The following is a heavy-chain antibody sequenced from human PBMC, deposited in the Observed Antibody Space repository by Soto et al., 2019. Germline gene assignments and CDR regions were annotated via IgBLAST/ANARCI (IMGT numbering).Heavy chain of an antibody. V-gene: IGHV4-34*01. J-gene: IGHJ4*02. CDR3: AVTTRIRFLEWLLMPPPTDY. CDR1: GGSFSGYY. D-gene: IGHD3-3*01. CDR2: INHSGST. Sequence: SETLSLTCAVYGGSFSGYYWCWICQPPGQGLEWIGEINHSGSTNYNPSLKSRVTISVDTSKNQFSLKLSSVTAADTAVYYCAVTTRIRFLEWLLMPPPTDYWGQGTLVTVSS.